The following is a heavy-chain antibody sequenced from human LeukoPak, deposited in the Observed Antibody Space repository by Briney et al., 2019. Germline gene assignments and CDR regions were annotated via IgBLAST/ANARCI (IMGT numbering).Heavy chain of an antibody. J-gene: IGHJ4*02. CDR3: ARDRATVTTDGLDY. D-gene: IGHD4-17*01. V-gene: IGHV1-2*02. CDR2: INPNSGGT. Sequence: GASVKVSCKASGYTFTGYYMHWVRQAPGQGLEWMGWINPNSGGTNYAQKLQGRVTMTTDTSTSTAYMELRSLRSDDTAVYYCARDRATVTTDGLDYWGQGTLVTVSS. CDR1: GYTFTGYY.